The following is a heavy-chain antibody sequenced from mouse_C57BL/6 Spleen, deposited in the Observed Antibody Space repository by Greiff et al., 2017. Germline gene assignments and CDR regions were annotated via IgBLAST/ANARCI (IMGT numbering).Heavy chain of an antibody. D-gene: IGHD2-1*01. CDR3: ARVRGNYLYYFDY. V-gene: IGHV3-6*01. J-gene: IGHJ2*01. CDR2: ISYDGSN. CDR1: GYSITSGYY. Sequence: VQLKESGPGLVKPSQSLSLTCSVTGYSITSGYYWNWIRQFPGNKLEWMGYISYDGSNNYNPSLKNRISITRDPSQNRFFLKLKSVTTQNTATYYCARVRGNYLYYFDYCGQGTTLTVSS.